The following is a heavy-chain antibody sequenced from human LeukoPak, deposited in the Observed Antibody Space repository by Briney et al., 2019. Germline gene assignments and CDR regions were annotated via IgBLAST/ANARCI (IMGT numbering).Heavy chain of an antibody. CDR1: GGSISGTNW. Sequence: PSETLSLTCGVSGGSISGTNWWSWVRQPPGQGLEWIGEISLAGQTNYNPSLNGRVTMSLDKSSNQLSLHLTSVTAADTAIYYCARDLVDSGGYYFDYWGQGTLVTVSS. CDR2: ISLAGQT. CDR3: ARDLVDSGGYYFDY. J-gene: IGHJ4*02. D-gene: IGHD3-22*01. V-gene: IGHV4/OR15-8*02.